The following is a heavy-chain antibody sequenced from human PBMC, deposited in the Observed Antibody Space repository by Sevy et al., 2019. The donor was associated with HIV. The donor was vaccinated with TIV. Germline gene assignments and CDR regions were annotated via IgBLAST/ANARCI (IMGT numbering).Heavy chain of an antibody. Sequence: SETVSLTCTVSGASISSSGYYWGWIRQPPGKGLQWIASINYSGITFYNPSLKSRITISADTSKNQFSLDLNSVTAADTAIYYCAGPILTYNNGWSYYDYWGQGTVVTVSS. CDR1: GASISSSGYY. CDR3: AGPILTYNNGWSYYDY. V-gene: IGHV4-39*01. J-gene: IGHJ4*02. D-gene: IGHD6-19*01. CDR2: INYSGIT.